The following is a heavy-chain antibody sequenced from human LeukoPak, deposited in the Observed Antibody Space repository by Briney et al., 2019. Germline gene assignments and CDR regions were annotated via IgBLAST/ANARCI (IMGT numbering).Heavy chain of an antibody. D-gene: IGHD6-13*01. J-gene: IGHJ3*02. V-gene: IGHV3-21*01. CDR3: ARDSSSWYPDAFDI. CDR2: ISSSSSYI. Sequence: PGGSLRLSCAASGFTFSSCSMNWVRQAPGKGLEWVSSISSSSSYIYYADSVKGRFTISRDNAKNSLYLQMNSLRAEDTAVYYCARDSSSWYPDAFDIWGQGTMVTVSS. CDR1: GFTFSSCS.